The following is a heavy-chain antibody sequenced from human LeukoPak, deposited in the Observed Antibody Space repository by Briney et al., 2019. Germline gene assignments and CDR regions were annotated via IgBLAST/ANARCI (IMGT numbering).Heavy chain of an antibody. CDR3: ARGIAAAGIHYFDY. D-gene: IGHD6-13*01. Sequence: SQTLSLTCTVSGGSISSGSYYWSWIRQPAGKGLQWIGRIYTSGSINYNPSLKSRVTISVDTSKNQFSLKLSSVTAADTAVYYCARGIAAAGIHYFDYWGQGTLVTVSS. J-gene: IGHJ4*02. CDR1: GGSISSGSYY. V-gene: IGHV4-61*02. CDR2: IYTSGSI.